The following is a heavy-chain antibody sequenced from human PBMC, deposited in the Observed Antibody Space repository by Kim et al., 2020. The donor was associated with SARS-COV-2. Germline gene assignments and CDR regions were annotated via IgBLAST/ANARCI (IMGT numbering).Heavy chain of an antibody. V-gene: IGHV4-34*01. CDR1: GGSFSGYY. CDR3: ARRYYDSSGYSKLGY. J-gene: IGHJ4*02. Sequence: SETLSLTCAVYGGSFSGYYWSWIRQPPGKGLEWIGEINHSGSTNYNPSLKSRVTISVDTSKNQFSLKLSSVTAADTAVYYCARRYYDSSGYSKLGYWGQGTLVTVSS. D-gene: IGHD3-22*01. CDR2: INHSGST.